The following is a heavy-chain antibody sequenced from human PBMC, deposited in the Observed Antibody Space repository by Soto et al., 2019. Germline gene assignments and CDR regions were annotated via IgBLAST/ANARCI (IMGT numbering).Heavy chain of an antibody. V-gene: IGHV3-30-3*01. CDR1: GFTFSSYG. D-gene: IGHD3-9*01. Sequence: GGSLRLSCAASGFTFSSYGMHGVRQAPGKGLEWVAVISYDGSNKYYADSVKGRFTISRDNSKNTLYLQMNSLRAEDTAVYYCARDLDWGSYYYYYGMDVWGQGTTVTVSS. CDR2: ISYDGSNK. J-gene: IGHJ6*02. CDR3: ARDLDWGSYYYYYGMDV.